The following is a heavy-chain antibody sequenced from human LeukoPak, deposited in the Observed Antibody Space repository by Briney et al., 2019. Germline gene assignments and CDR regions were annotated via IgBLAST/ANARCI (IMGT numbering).Heavy chain of an antibody. CDR2: IWYDGSNK. Sequence: GGSLRLSCAASGFTFSSYGMHWVRQAPGKGLEWVAVIWYDGSNKYYADSVKVQFTISRDNSKNTLYLQMNSLRAEDTAVYYCAKDLNSSGYYDWFDPWGQGTLVTVSS. V-gene: IGHV3-33*06. D-gene: IGHD3-22*01. CDR1: GFTFSSYG. J-gene: IGHJ5*02. CDR3: AKDLNSSGYYDWFDP.